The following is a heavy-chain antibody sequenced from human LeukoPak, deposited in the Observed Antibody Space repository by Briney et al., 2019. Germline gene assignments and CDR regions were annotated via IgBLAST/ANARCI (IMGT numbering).Heavy chain of an antibody. CDR2: INPASGGT. CDR1: GYTFSAYY. D-gene: IGHD1-7*01. Sequence: GASVKVTCQASGYTFSAYYIHWVRQAPGQGLEYMGCINPASGGTNYAENFQGRITMTADASITTAYMELSSLRSDDTAVFYCARSFKTGTNEGAAYWGQGTLVTVSS. CDR3: ARSFKTGTNEGAAY. J-gene: IGHJ4*02. V-gene: IGHV1-2*02.